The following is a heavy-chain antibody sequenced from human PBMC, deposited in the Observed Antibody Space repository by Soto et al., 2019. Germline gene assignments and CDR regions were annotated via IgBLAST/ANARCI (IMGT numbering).Heavy chain of an antibody. CDR3: ERDRLRYNWNDFPDYSYGMDV. Sequence: QVQLVESGGGVVQPGRSLRLSCAASGFTFSSYAMHWVRQAQGKGLEWVAVIAYDGSNKYYADSVKGRFTISRDSSKNTLYLQMNSLRAEDTAVYYCERDRLRYNWNDFPDYSYGMDVWGQGTTVTVSS. CDR2: IAYDGSNK. D-gene: IGHD1-1*01. V-gene: IGHV3-30-3*01. CDR1: GFTFSSYA. J-gene: IGHJ6*02.